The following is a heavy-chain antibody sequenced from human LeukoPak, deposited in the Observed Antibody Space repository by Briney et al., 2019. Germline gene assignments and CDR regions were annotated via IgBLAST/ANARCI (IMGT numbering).Heavy chain of an antibody. D-gene: IGHD2-2*01. CDR2: IIPILGIA. J-gene: IGHJ5*02. CDR3: ARDSSRFDP. CDR1: GGTFSSYA. Sequence: SVKVSCKASGGTFSSYAISWVRQAPRQGLEWMGRIIPILGIANYAQKFQGRVTITADKSTSTAYMELSSLRSEDTAVYYCARDSSRFDPWGQGTLVTVSS. V-gene: IGHV1-69*04.